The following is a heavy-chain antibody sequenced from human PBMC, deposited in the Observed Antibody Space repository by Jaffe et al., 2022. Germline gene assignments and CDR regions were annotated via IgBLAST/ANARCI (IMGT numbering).Heavy chain of an antibody. Sequence: EVQLLESGGDLVQPGGSLRLSCVASEFTFSNYAMAWVRQAPGKGLEWVSTISGSGGSTYYADSVKGRFTISRDNSKNTLYLQMNSLRTEDTAVYYCAKDRADVVVKIAAIPDYWGQGTLVAVSS. CDR1: EFTFSNYA. J-gene: IGHJ4*02. V-gene: IGHV3-23*01. CDR3: AKDRADVVVKIAAIPDY. D-gene: IGHD2-15*01. CDR2: ISGSGGST.